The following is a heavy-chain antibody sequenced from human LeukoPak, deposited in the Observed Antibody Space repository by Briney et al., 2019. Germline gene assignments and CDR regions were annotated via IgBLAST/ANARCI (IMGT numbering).Heavy chain of an antibody. D-gene: IGHD6-6*01. CDR2: IIPIFGTA. Sequence: ASVKVSCKASGGTFSSYAISWVRQAPGQGLEWMGGIIPIFGTANYAQKFQGRVTITADESTSTAYMELSSLRPEDTAVYYCATLDIAAYYFDYWGQGTLVTVSS. J-gene: IGHJ4*02. V-gene: IGHV1-69*13. CDR1: GGTFSSYA. CDR3: ATLDIAAYYFDY.